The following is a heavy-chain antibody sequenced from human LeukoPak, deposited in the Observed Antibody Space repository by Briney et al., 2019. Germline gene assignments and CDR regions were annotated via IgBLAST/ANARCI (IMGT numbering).Heavy chain of an antibody. D-gene: IGHD6-13*01. V-gene: IGHV1-69*08. CDR2: ITPILDAA. J-gene: IGHJ4*02. CDR1: GGTFSSYS. Sequence: SVKVSCKPSGGTFSSYSISWVRQAPGQGLEWMGRITPILDAANYSQKFQARLTITADKSTRTAYMELRSLRSDDTAVYYCARASSSWYYFDYWGQGTLVTVSS. CDR3: ARASSSWYYFDY.